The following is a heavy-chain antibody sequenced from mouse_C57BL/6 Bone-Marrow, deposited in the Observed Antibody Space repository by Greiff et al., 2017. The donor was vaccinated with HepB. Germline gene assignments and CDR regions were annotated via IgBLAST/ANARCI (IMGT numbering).Heavy chain of an antibody. J-gene: IGHJ1*03. CDR3: ARRPPYYYYGSSWYFDV. Sequence: VQLQQSGPELVKPGASVKIPCKASGYTFTDYNMDWVKQSHGKSLEWIGDINPNNGGTIYNQKFKGKTTLTVVKSSSTAYMELRSLTSEDTAVYYCARRPPYYYYGSSWYFDVWGTGTTVTVSS. D-gene: IGHD1-1*01. CDR2: INPNNGGT. V-gene: IGHV1-18*01. CDR1: GYTFTDYN.